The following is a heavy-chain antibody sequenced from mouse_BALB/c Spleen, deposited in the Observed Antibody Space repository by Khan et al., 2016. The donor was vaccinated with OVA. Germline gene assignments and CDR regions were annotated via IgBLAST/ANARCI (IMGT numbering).Heavy chain of an antibody. Sequence: QVQLKESGPGLVQPSQSLSITCTVSGFSLITYGVHWVRQSPGKGLGWLGVIWSDGSTDYNAAFISRLSITKDNSKSQVFFKMNSLQADDTAIYYCTSNSYRYDFTYWGRGTLVTVSA. V-gene: IGHV2-2*01. CDR3: TSNSYRYDFTY. D-gene: IGHD2-12*01. CDR1: GFSLITYG. J-gene: IGHJ3*01. CDR2: IWSDGST.